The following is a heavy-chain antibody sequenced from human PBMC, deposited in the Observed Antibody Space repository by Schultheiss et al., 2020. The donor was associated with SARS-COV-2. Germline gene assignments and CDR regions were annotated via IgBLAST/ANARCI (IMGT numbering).Heavy chain of an antibody. CDR3: AKDRYCSSTSCYDP. V-gene: IGHV3-66*01. J-gene: IGHJ5*02. CDR1: GFTVSSNY. Sequence: GGSLRLSCAASGFTVSSNYMSWVRQAPGKGLEWVSVIYSGGSTYYADSVKGRFTISRDNSKNTLYLQMNSLRAEDTAVYYCAKDRYCSSTSCYDPWVQGTLVTVSS. D-gene: IGHD2-2*01. CDR2: IYSGGST.